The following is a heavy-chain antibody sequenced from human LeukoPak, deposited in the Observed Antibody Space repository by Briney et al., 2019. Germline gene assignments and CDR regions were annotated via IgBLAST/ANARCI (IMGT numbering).Heavy chain of an antibody. Sequence: GASVKVSCKASGYTFTVYYMHWVRQAPGQGLEWMGRINPNSGDTNYAPKFQGRVTMTRDTSFTTAYMELTRLRSDDTAVYYCARGISQHGFDPRGQGTLVTVSS. V-gene: IGHV1-2*06. CDR1: GYTFTVYY. CDR2: INPNSGDT. CDR3: ARGISQHGFDP. J-gene: IGHJ5*02. D-gene: IGHD2-2*01.